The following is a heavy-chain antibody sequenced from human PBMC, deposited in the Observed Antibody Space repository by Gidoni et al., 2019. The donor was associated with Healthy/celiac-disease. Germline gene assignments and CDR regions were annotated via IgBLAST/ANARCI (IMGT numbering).Heavy chain of an antibody. CDR3: ARDRRSGYCSSTSCPPSPRPDDAFDI. Sequence: QVQLVESGGGVVKPGRSLRLSCAASGFTFSSYGLPWVRQAPGKGLGWVAVIWYDGSNKYYAYSVKGRVTISRENSKNTLYLQMNSLRAEDTVVYYCARDRRSGYCSSTSCPPSPRPDDAFDIWGQGTMVTVSS. J-gene: IGHJ3*02. CDR1: GFTFSSYG. D-gene: IGHD2-2*01. CDR2: IWYDGSNK. V-gene: IGHV3-33*01.